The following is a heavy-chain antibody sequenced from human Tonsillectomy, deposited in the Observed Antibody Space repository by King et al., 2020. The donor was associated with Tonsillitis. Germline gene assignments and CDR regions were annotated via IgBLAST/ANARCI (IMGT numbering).Heavy chain of an antibody. D-gene: IGHD2-2*01. CDR1: GYTFTSYY. CDR3: AGDRPCSSASCYGGSWFDP. J-gene: IGHJ5*02. CDR2: INPSGGTT. V-gene: IGHV1-46*01. Sequence: VQLVQSGAEVKKPGASVKVSCKASGYTFTSYYMHWVRQAPGQGLEWMGMINPSGGTTSYAQKFQGRVTMTRDKSTNTVYMELSSLRSEDPAVYYGAGDRPCSSASCYGGSWFDPWGQGTLVTVCS.